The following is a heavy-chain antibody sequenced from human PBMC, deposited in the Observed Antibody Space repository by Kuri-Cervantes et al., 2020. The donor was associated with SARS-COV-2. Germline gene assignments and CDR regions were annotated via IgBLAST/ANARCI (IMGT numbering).Heavy chain of an antibody. CDR2: LYYSGST. J-gene: IGHJ4*02. CDR3: ATGSYYVAYDY. CDR1: GGSISTYY. D-gene: IGHD1-26*01. V-gene: IGHV4-59*01. Sequence: SETLSLTCTVSGGSISTYYCSWIRQPPGKGLEWIGYLYYSGSTNYNPSLKSRVTISLDTSKNQFSLKLSSVPAADTAVYYCATGSYYVAYDYWGQGTLVTVSS.